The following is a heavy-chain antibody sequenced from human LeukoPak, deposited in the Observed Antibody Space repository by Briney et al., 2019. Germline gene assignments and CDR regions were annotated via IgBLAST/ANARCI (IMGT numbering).Heavy chain of an antibody. J-gene: IGHJ4*02. Sequence: PGGSLRLSCAASGFTFSSYAMSWVRQAPGRGLEWVSAISGSGGSTYYADSVKGRFTISRDNSKNTLYLQMNSLRAEDTAVYYCAKDAALYYDSSGYSTDYWGQGTLVIVSS. CDR2: ISGSGGST. CDR1: GFTFSSYA. V-gene: IGHV3-23*01. D-gene: IGHD3-22*01. CDR3: AKDAALYYDSSGYSTDY.